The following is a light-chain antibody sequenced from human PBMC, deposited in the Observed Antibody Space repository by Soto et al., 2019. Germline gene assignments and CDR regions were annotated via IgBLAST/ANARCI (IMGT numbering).Light chain of an antibody. V-gene: IGKV3-15*01. Sequence: EIVITQSPATLSVSPGERATLSCRASQSGSIDLAWYQQTPGQAPRLLIYGASTRATGSPARFSGSGSGTEFTLTISGLQSEEFATYYCQHADSFPLITFGQGTRLEIK. CDR3: QHADSFPLIT. CDR2: GAS. CDR1: QSGSID. J-gene: IGKJ5*01.